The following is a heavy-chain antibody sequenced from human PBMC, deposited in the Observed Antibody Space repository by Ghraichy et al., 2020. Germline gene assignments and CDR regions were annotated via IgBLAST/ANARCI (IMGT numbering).Heavy chain of an antibody. CDR2: IWHSGST. Sequence: SETLSLTRTVSGGSISSDNWWSWVRQPPGKGLDWIGEIWHSGSTNYSPSLKSRVTISVDKSKNQFSLKLTSVTAADTAVYYCAREGRDSSGWYRREFDHWGQGILVTVSS. CDR1: GGSISSDNW. V-gene: IGHV4-4*02. J-gene: IGHJ4*02. D-gene: IGHD6-19*01. CDR3: AREGRDSSGWYRREFDH.